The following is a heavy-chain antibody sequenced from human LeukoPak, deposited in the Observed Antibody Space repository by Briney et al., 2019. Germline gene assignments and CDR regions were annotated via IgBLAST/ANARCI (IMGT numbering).Heavy chain of an antibody. CDR1: GYSFTSYW. V-gene: IGHV5-51*01. D-gene: IGHD4-17*01. CDR2: IYPGDSDT. J-gene: IGHJ4*02. CDR3: ARHRHQAHDYGDYVGIGTDY. Sequence: GESLKISCKGSGYSFTSYWIGWVRQMPGKGLEWMGIIYPGDSDTRYSPSFQGQVTISADKSISTAYLQWSSLKASDTAMYYCARHRHQAHDYGDYVGIGTDYWGQGTLVTVSS.